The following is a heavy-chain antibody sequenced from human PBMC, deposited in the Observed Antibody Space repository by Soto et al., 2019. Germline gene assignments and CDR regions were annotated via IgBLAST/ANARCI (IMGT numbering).Heavy chain of an antibody. J-gene: IGHJ6*02. V-gene: IGHV3-33*06. CDR3: AKVAVPAAEIYYYYGMDV. D-gene: IGHD2-2*01. CDR1: GFTFSSYG. Sequence: QVQLVESGGGVVQPGRSLRLSCAASGFTFSSYGMHWVRQAPGKGLEWVAVIWYDGSNKYYADSVKGRFTISRDNSKNTLYLQMNSLRAEDTAVYYCAKVAVPAAEIYYYYGMDVWGQGTTVTVSS. CDR2: IWYDGSNK.